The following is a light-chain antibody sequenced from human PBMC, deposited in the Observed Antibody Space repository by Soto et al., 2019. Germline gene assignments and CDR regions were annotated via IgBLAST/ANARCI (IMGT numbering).Light chain of an antibody. J-gene: IGKJ1*01. CDR2: DAS. CDR1: QSVSTY. CDR3: QQRSSWPRT. Sequence: EIVLTQSPGTLSLSPGERATLSCRASQSVSTYLAWYQQKPGQAPRLLIYDASNRATGIPARFNGSGSGTDFTLTISSLEPEDFAVYYCQQRSSWPRTFGQGTK. V-gene: IGKV3-11*01.